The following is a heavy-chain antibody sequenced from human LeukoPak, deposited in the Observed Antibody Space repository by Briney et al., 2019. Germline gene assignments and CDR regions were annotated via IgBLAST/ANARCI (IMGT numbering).Heavy chain of an antibody. CDR3: ARPRYGASEY. CDR1: GYTFTNYW. V-gene: IGHV5-51*01. D-gene: IGHD4/OR15-4a*01. Sequence: GESLKISCKGSGYTFTNYWIGWVRQMPGKGLEFVGIIYPGDSDTRYSPSFQGQVTISVDKSISTAYLQWSSLKASDTAMYYCARPRYGASEYWGQGTLVTVSS. CDR2: IYPGDSDT. J-gene: IGHJ4*02.